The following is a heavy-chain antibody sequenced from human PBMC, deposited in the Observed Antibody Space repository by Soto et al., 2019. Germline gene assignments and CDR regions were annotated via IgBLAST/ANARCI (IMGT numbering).Heavy chain of an antibody. CDR1: GGIFSSYA. Sequence: SVKVSCKASGGIFSSYAISWLRQAPGQGLEWMGAVIPILGQAYYAQNFQDRVTITADESTRTAYMDLISLRSDDTAVYFCARVGGVGAPPGADYWGQGTLVTVSS. D-gene: IGHD1-26*01. CDR3: ARVGGVGAPPGADY. V-gene: IGHV1-69*13. CDR2: VIPILGQA. J-gene: IGHJ4*02.